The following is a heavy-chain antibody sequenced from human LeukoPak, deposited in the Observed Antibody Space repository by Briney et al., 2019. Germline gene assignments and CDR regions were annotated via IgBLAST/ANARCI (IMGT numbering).Heavy chain of an antibody. V-gene: IGHV3-15*01. CDR1: GFTFSNAW. D-gene: IGHD4-17*01. CDR3: TTSNGDYAGGYYYYGMDV. CDR2: IKSKTDGGTT. Sequence: PGGSLRLSCAASGFTFSNAWMSWVRQAPGKGREWVGRIKSKTDGGTTDYAAPVKGRFTISRDDSKNTLYLQMNSLKTEDTAVYYCTTSNGDYAGGYYYYGMDVWGQGTTVTVSS. J-gene: IGHJ6*02.